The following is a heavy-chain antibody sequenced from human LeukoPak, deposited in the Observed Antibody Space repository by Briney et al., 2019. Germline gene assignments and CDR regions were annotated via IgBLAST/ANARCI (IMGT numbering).Heavy chain of an antibody. D-gene: IGHD4/OR15-4a*01. Sequence: GGSLRLSCAASGFTFSNYAMSWVRQAPGKGLEWVSFIYSDNTHYSDSVKGRFTISRDNSKNTLYLQMNSLRVEDTAVYYCARRAGAYSHPYDYWGQGTLVTVSS. CDR1: GFTFSNYA. CDR2: IYSDNT. J-gene: IGHJ4*02. CDR3: ARRAGAYSHPYDY. V-gene: IGHV3-53*01.